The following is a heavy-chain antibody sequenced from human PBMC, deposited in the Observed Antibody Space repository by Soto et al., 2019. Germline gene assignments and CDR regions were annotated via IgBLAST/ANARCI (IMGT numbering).Heavy chain of an antibody. CDR3: AKDVYRSATMPCFDT. CDR1: VFTFINYA. V-gene: IGHV3-23*01. CDR2: IDDSGAST. J-gene: IGHJ5*02. Sequence: PWSSLRLCCEASVFTFINYAMSWVRQAPGKVLEWVSGIDDSGASTCYADSMKGRFSISRDNSKNTLYLQMHGLRVEDTAVYYCAKDVYRSATMPCFDTWGQGTLVTVSS. D-gene: IGHD2-2*01.